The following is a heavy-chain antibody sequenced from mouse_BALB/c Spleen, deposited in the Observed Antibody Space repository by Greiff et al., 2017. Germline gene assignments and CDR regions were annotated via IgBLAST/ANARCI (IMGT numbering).Heavy chain of an antibody. D-gene: IGHD1-1*01. CDR1: GFTFSSYA. CDR3: ARNYGSAY. CDR2: ISSGGST. Sequence: EVQLVESGGGLVKPGGSLKLSCAASGFTFSSYAMSWVRQTPEKRLEWVASISSGGSTYYPDSVKGRFTISRDNARNILYLQMSSLRSEDTAMYYCARNYGSAYWGQGTLVTVSA. V-gene: IGHV5-6-5*01. J-gene: IGHJ3*01.